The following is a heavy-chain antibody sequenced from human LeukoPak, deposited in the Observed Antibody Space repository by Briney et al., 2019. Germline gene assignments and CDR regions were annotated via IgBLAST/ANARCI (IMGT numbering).Heavy chain of an antibody. CDR1: GGSIGTHY. CDR2: IYYNGNT. J-gene: IGHJ5*02. CDR3: ARGGWSYDP. Sequence: SETLSLTCTVSGGSIGTHYWTWLRQPPGKGLEWVGYIYYNGNTDYNPSLKSRVTISVDTSKNQFSLKLNSVTAADTAIYYCARGGWSYDPWGQGTLVTVSS. D-gene: IGHD6-19*01. V-gene: IGHV4-59*11.